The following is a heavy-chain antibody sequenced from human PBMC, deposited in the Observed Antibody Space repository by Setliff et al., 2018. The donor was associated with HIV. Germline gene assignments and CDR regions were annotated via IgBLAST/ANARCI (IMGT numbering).Heavy chain of an antibody. CDR1: GGTFSNYA. Sequence: GASVKVSCKASGGTFSNYAFRGVRQAPGQGLEWMGGIIPIFGSTKYAQKFQGRVTITADESTSTADMELSSLRSEDTAVYYCARDDHYYDSGSYYSDWYFDLWGRGTLVTVSS. CDR3: ARDDHYYDSGSYYSDWYFDL. V-gene: IGHV1-69*13. J-gene: IGHJ2*01. CDR2: IIPIFGST. D-gene: IGHD3-10*01.